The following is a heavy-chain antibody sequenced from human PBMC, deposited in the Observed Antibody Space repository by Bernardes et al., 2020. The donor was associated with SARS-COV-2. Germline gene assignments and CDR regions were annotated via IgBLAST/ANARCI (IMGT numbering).Heavy chain of an antibody. J-gene: IGHJ6*02. V-gene: IGHV1-2*04. CDR3: AREIRDYDFWNRNYYYYGMDV. Sequence: AAVKVSCKASGYTFTGYYMHWVRQAPGQGLEWMGWINPNSGGTNYAQKFQGWVTMTRDTSISTAYMELSRLRSDDTAVYYCAREIRDYDFWNRNYYYYGMDVWGQGTTVTGS. D-gene: IGHD3-3*01. CDR2: INPNSGGT. CDR1: GYTFTGYY.